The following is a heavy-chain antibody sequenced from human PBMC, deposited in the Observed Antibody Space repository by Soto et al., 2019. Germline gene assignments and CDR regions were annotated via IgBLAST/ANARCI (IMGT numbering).Heavy chain of an antibody. Sequence: QVQLVQSGAEVKKPGSSVKVSCKASGGTFRGYAVNWVRQAPGQGLGWMGAIIPIFDPPKYGERLRGRVTIPANESTSTAYMELSSLKSEDTAMYYCARPNGFGYADGCDGWGQCTMITVSS. D-gene: IGHD2-8*01. CDR2: IIPIFDPP. CDR1: GGTFRGYA. V-gene: IGHV1-69*01. CDR3: ARPNGFGYADGCDG. J-gene: IGHJ3*01.